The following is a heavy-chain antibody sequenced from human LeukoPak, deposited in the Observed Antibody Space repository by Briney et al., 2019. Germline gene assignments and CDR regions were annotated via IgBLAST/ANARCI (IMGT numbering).Heavy chain of an antibody. J-gene: IGHJ4*02. V-gene: IGHV3-64*01. CDR2: ITSNEKSP. Sequence: PGGSLRLSCAASGFTFSSYAMHWVRQAPGEGLEYVSAITSNEKSPYYANSVRGRFTISRDNSKNTLYLQMGSLRVEDMAVYYCAREYCSGGDCQYYFDYWGQGTLVTVSS. CDR1: GFTFSSYA. CDR3: AREYCSGGDCQYYFDY. D-gene: IGHD2-15*01.